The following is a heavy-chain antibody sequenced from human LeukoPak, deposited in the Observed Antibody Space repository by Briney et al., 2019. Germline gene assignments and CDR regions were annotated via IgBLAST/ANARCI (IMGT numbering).Heavy chain of an antibody. CDR2: IYYSGST. J-gene: IGHJ3*02. V-gene: IGHV4-59*12. D-gene: IGHD3-22*01. CDR1: GGSISSYY. CDR3: ARDPNRYYYDSSGYFDAFDI. Sequence: PSETLSLTCTVSGGSISSYYRSWIRQPPGKGLEWIGYIYYSGSTNYNPSLKSRVTMSVDTSKNQFSLKLSSVTAADTAVYYCARDPNRYYYDSSGYFDAFDIWGQGTMVTVSS.